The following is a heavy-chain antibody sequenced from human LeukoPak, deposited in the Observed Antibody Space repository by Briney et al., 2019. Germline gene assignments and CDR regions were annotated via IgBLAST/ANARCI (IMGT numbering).Heavy chain of an antibody. J-gene: IGHJ4*02. CDR1: GGSISSGGYY. Sequence: KPSETLSLTCTVSGGSISSGGYYWSWIRQHPGKGLKWIGYIYYSGSTYYNPSLKSRVTISVDTSKNQFSLKLSSVTAADTAVYYCARVLPTHKNYDFWSGYPGPFDYWGQGTLVTVSS. V-gene: IGHV4-31*03. CDR2: IYYSGST. CDR3: ARVLPTHKNYDFWSGYPGPFDY. D-gene: IGHD3-3*01.